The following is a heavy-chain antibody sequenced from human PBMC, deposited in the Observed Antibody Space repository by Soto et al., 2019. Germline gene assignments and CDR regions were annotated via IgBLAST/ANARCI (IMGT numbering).Heavy chain of an antibody. J-gene: IGHJ3*02. V-gene: IGHV1-69*01. CDR3: IIAAADSDAFDI. CDR2: VIPIFGTA. CDR1: GGTFSSYA. D-gene: IGHD6-13*01. Sequence: QVQLVQSGAEVKKPGSSVKVSCKASGGTFSSYAISWVRQAPGQGLEWMGGVIPIFGTANYAQKFQGRVTITVDESTSTAYMELSSLRSEATAVYYCIIAAADSDAFDIWGQGTMVTVSS.